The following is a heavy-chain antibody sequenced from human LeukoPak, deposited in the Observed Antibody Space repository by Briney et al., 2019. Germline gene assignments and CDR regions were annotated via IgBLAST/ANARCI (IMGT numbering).Heavy chain of an antibody. CDR3: ARGPSGNNNLWMDY. V-gene: IGHV3-48*03. J-gene: IGHJ4*02. CDR2: ISSSGSTI. CDR1: GFTVSSYE. Sequence: GGSLRLSCAASGFTVSSYEMNWVRQAPGKGLEWISYISSSGSTIYYADSVKGRFTISSDNAKNSVYLQMNSLRAEDTAVYYCARGPSGNNNLWMDYWGQGTLVSVSS. D-gene: IGHD3-10*01.